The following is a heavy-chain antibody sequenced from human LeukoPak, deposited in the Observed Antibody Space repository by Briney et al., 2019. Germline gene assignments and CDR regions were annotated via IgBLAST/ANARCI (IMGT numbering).Heavy chain of an antibody. D-gene: IGHD6-13*01. J-gene: IGHJ4*02. Sequence: SESLSLTCTVSGGSISSGGYYWSWIRQHPGKGLEWIGYIYYSGSTYYNPSLKSRVTISVDTSKNQFSLKLSSVTAADTAVYYCARAYGSSWYLDYWGQGTLVTVTS. CDR1: GGSISSGGYY. CDR2: IYYSGST. V-gene: IGHV4-31*03. CDR3: ARAYGSSWYLDY.